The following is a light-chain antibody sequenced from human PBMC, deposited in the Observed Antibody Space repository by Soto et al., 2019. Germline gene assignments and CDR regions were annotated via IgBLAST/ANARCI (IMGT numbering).Light chain of an antibody. V-gene: IGKV1-39*01. CDR1: QSISSY. Sequence: DIQMTQSPYSLSASVGDRVTITCRASQSISSYLNWYQQKPGKAPKLLIYAASSLQSGVPSRFSGSGSGTDFTLTISSLQPEDFATYYCQQSYSTLGYTFGQGTKLEIK. CDR3: QQSYSTLGYT. J-gene: IGKJ2*01. CDR2: AAS.